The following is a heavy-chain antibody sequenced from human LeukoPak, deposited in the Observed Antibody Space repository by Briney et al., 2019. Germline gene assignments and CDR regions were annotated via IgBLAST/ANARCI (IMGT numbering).Heavy chain of an antibody. CDR3: ARGGTVTTILPYFDF. V-gene: IGHV4-59*01. J-gene: IGHJ4*02. CDR2: IYYSGST. Sequence: SETLSLTCTVSGGSISSYDWSWMRQPPGKGLEWMGYIYYSGSTNYNPSLKSRVTISVDTSKHQFSLKLSSVTAADTAVYYCARGGTVTTILPYFDFWGQETLVTVSS. CDR1: GGSISSYD. D-gene: IGHD4-17*01.